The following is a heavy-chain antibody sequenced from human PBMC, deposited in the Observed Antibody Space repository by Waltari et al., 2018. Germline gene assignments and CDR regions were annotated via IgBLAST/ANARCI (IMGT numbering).Heavy chain of an antibody. CDR1: GFIFADYG. V-gene: IGHV3-9*01. Sequence: VHLVESGGGLVRPGRSLRLSCAASGFIFADYGMDWVRQAPGKGLEWVAGINWNSGTIHYADSVKGRFTISIDNAENSLYLQMNSLTTEDTAVYYCTKDMDGATAMAPRLDFWGQGTLVTVSS. CDR2: INWNSGTI. D-gene: IGHD5-18*01. J-gene: IGHJ4*02. CDR3: TKDMDGATAMAPRLDF.